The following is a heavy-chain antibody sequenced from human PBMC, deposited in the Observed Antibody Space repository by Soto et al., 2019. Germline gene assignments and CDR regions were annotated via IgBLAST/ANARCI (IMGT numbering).Heavy chain of an antibody. CDR2: IYYSGST. D-gene: IGHD6-19*01. CDR3: ATGSGYYYYGMDV. V-gene: IGHV4-59*01. CDR1: GGSISSYY. Sequence: SETLSLTCTVSGGSISSYYWSWIRQPPGKGLEWIGYIYYSGSTNYNPSLKSRVTISVDTSKNQFSLKLSSVTAADTAVYYCATGSGYYYYGMDVWGQGTTVTVSS. J-gene: IGHJ6*02.